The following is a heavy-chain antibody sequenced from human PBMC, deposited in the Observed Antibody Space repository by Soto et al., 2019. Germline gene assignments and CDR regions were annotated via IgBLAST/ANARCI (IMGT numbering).Heavy chain of an antibody. Sequence: SXTLSLTCTVSGGSISSSSYYWGLIRQPPGKGLDWIGSIYYSGSTYYNPSLKSRVTISVDTSKNQFSLKLSSVTAADTAVYYCARHSNCSGGSCYWFDPWGQGTLVTVSS. J-gene: IGHJ5*02. CDR2: IYYSGST. CDR1: GGSISSSSYY. D-gene: IGHD2-15*01. V-gene: IGHV4-39*01. CDR3: ARHSNCSGGSCYWFDP.